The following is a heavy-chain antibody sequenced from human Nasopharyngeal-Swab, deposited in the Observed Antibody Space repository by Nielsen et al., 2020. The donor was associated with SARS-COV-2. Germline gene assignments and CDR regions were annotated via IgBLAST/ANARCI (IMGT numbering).Heavy chain of an antibody. D-gene: IGHD3-16*01. CDR1: GFTFSSYG. J-gene: IGHJ4*02. CDR2: IGYDGRNK. V-gene: IGHV3-33*01. CDR3: ARGAHLADY. Sequence: LKISCAASGFTFSSYGMHWVRQAPGKGLEWVAVIGYDGRNKYYADSVKGGFTISRDNCKNTLYLQMNSLRAEATAEYSGARGAHLADYWGQGTLVTVSS.